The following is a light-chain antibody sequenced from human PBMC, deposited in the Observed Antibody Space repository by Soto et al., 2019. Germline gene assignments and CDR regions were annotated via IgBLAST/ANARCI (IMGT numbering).Light chain of an antibody. J-gene: IGKJ2*01. V-gene: IGKV1-39*01. CDR3: QQSYSTPYT. CDR2: AAS. CDR1: QSISSY. Sequence: DIQMTQSPSSLSASVGDRVTITCRASQSISSYLNWYQQKPGKAPKLLIYAASSLQSGVPSRFSGSGSGKDFTLTISSRQPEDFATYYCQQSYSTPYTFGQGTKLEIK.